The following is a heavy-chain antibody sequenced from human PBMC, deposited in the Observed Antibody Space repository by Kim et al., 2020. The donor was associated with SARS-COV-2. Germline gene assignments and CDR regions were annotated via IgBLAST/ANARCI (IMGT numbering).Heavy chain of an antibody. CDR3: VRDRSGFYRLDV. CDR1: GFIFSNYY. D-gene: IGHD3-22*01. CDR2: ISTSGTTT. J-gene: IGHJ6*02. Sequence: GGSMRLSCAASGFIFSNYYISWIRLAPGRGLEYISYISTSGTTTYYADSVKGRFTISRDDAKTSMYRQMNNVRAEDTATYYCVRDRSGFYRLDVWSRGTT. V-gene: IGHV3-11*01.